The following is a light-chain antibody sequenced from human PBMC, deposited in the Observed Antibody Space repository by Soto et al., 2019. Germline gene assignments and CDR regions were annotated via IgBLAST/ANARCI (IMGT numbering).Light chain of an antibody. CDR3: QQYTNWPRT. CDR2: GAS. J-gene: IGKJ1*01. V-gene: IGKV3-15*01. CDR1: QSVSSN. Sequence: EIVMTQSPATLSVSPGERATLSCRASQSVSSNLAWYQQKPGQAPRLLIYGASTRATGIPGRFSGSGSGTEFTLTISSLQSEDFAVYYCQQYTNWPRTFGQGTKVEIK.